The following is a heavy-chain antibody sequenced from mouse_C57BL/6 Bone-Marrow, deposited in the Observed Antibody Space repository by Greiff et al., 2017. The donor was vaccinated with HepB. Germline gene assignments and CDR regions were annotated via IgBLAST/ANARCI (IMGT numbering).Heavy chain of an antibody. CDR2: IYPGSGNT. CDR1: GYTFTDYY. J-gene: IGHJ4*01. D-gene: IGHD1-1*01. V-gene: IGHV1-76*01. CDR3: AGSSDAMDY. Sequence: QVQLQQSGAELVRPGASVKLSCKASGYTFTDYYINWVKQRPGPGLEWIARIYPGSGNTYYNEKFKGKATLTAEKSSSTAYMQLSSLTSEDSAVYFCAGSSDAMDYWGQGTSVTVSS.